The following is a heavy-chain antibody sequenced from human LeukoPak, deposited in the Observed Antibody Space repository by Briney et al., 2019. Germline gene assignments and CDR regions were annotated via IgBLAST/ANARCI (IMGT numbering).Heavy chain of an antibody. J-gene: IGHJ6*03. Sequence: SETLSLTCTVSGGYISSYYWSWIRQPPGKGLEWVWYIYYSGSTNYNASLKSRFTISGDTSKNPFSLKLSSVTAADTAVYYCARDRFLEGVYTGGVGYYYYYMDVWGKGTTVTVSS. V-gene: IGHV4-59*01. CDR3: ARDRFLEGVYTGGVGYYYYYMDV. CDR2: IYYSGST. CDR1: GGYISSYY. D-gene: IGHD3-3*01.